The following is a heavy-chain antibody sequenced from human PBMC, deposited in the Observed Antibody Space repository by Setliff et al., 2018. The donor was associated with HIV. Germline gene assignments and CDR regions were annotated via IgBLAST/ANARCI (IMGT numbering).Heavy chain of an antibody. CDR3: ARDQGIAAAGSVY. Sequence: ASVKVSCTASGYTFTGYYMHWVRQVPGQGLEWMGRINPNSGGTNYAQKFQGRVTMTRDTSISTAYMELSRLRSDDTAVYYCARDQGIAAAGSVYWGQGTLVTVSS. CDR1: GYTFTGYY. CDR2: INPNSGGT. J-gene: IGHJ4*02. V-gene: IGHV1-2*06. D-gene: IGHD6-13*01.